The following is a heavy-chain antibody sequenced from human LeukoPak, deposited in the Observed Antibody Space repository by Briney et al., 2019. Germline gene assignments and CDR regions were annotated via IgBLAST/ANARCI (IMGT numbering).Heavy chain of an antibody. J-gene: IGHJ5*02. CDR1: GGSISSYY. CDR2: INHSGST. CDR3: ARTHSSSWYRWFDP. V-gene: IGHV4-34*01. D-gene: IGHD6-13*01. Sequence: SETLSLTCTVSGGSISSYYWSWIRQPPGKGLEWIGEINHSGSTNYNPSLKSRVTISVDTSKNQFSLKLSSVTAADTAVYYCARTHSSSWYRWFDPWGQGTLVTVSS.